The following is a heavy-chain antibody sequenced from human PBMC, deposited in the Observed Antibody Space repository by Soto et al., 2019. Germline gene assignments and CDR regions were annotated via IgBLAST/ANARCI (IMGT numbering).Heavy chain of an antibody. Sequence: XGSLELSCAASGFTFSSYAMSGVRQAPGKGLEWVSAISGSGGSTYYADSVKGRFTISRDNSKNTLYLQMNSLRAEDTAVYYCAKVFHYGGNSYAFDIWGQGTMVTVSS. J-gene: IGHJ3*02. CDR2: ISGSGGST. CDR1: GFTFSSYA. CDR3: AKVFHYGGNSYAFDI. V-gene: IGHV3-23*01. D-gene: IGHD4-17*01.